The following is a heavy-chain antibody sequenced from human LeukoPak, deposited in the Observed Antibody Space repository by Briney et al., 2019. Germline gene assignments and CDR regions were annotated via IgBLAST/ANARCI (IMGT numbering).Heavy chain of an antibody. CDR2: INWNGGST. J-gene: IGHJ4*02. CDR1: GFTFDDYG. V-gene: IGHV3-20*04. CDR3: ARRGSSSSWYGMDY. D-gene: IGHD6-13*01. Sequence: GGSLRLSCAASGFTFDDYGMSWVRQAPGKGLGWVSGINWNGGSTGYADSVKGRFTISRDNAKNSLYLQMNSLRAEDTALYYCARRGSSSSWYGMDYWGQGTLVTVSS.